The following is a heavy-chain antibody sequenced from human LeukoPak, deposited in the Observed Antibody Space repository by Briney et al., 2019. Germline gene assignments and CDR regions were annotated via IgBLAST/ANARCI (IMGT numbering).Heavy chain of an antibody. Sequence: GGSLRLSCAASGFTFSGYWMSWVHQAPGKGLEWVANIKQDGSEKYYVDSVKGRFTISRDNAKNSLYLQMNSLRAEDTAVYYCARRWAFDYWGQGTLVTDSS. D-gene: IGHD4-23*01. V-gene: IGHV3-7*01. CDR3: ARRWAFDY. J-gene: IGHJ4*02. CDR1: GFTFSGYW. CDR2: IKQDGSEK.